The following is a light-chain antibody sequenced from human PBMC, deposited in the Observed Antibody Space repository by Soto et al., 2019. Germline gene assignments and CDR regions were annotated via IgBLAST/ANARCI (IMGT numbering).Light chain of an antibody. CDR1: SSNIGTNT. CDR3: AAWDDSLNGWV. J-gene: IGLJ3*02. CDR2: SNN. Sequence: QSVLTQPPSASGTAGQRVTISCSGSSSNIGTNTVHWYQQLPRTAPQLLIYSNNQRPPGVPDRFSGSKSGTSASLAISGLQSEDEADYYCAAWDDSLNGWVFGGGTKLTVL. V-gene: IGLV1-44*01.